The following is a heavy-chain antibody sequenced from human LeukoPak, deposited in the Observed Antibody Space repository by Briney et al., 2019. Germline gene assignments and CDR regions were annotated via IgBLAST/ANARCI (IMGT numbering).Heavy chain of an antibody. Sequence: GESLKISCKGSGYSFTSYWIGWVRQMPGKGLEWMGIIYPGDSDTRYSPSFQGQVTISADKSISTAYLQWSSLKASDTAMYYCARLAYCSGGSCQAFDYWGQGTLVTVSS. CDR2: IYPGDSDT. CDR3: ARLAYCSGGSCQAFDY. D-gene: IGHD2-15*01. CDR1: GYSFTSYW. J-gene: IGHJ4*02. V-gene: IGHV5-51*01.